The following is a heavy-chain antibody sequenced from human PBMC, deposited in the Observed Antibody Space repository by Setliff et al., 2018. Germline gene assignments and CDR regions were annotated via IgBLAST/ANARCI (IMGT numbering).Heavy chain of an antibody. J-gene: IGHJ3*02. CDR2: INNYSFKT. Sequence: GASVKVSCKASGYTYTNYGITWVRQAPGQGLEWMGWINNYSFKTNYPQKFLGRVTMTTDTSTSTAYMELRTLRSGDTAVYYCARRPIALAGYRKGAFDIWGQGTMVTVSS. CDR1: GYTYTNYG. D-gene: IGHD6-19*01. CDR3: ARRPIALAGYRKGAFDI. V-gene: IGHV1-18*01.